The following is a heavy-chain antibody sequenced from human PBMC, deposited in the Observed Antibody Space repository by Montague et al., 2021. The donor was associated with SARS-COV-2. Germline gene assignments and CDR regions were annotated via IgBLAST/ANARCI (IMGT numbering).Heavy chain of an antibody. CDR1: GFSISSGFY. CDR3: ARRAALGELGALPNQLFDP. D-gene: IGHD3-10*01. V-gene: IGHV4-38-2*01. J-gene: IGHJ5*02. Sequence: SETLSLTCSVSGFSISSGFYWAWIRQSPGKGPEWIGTVYHSGYTHYNPSLKGRVTVSIDTSKNQFSLTVTSVTAADTAVYFCARRAALGELGALPNQLFDPWGQGTRVTVSS. CDR2: VYHSGYT.